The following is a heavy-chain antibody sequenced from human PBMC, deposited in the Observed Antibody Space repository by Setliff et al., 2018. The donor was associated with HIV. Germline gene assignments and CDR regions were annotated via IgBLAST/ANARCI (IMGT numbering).Heavy chain of an antibody. CDR3: ARDRHYSGLGSYGP. CDR1: GTSFSDHY. Sequence: KPSETLSLTCSVYGTSFSDHYWSWVRQTPGKGLEWIGEMNQSGTTNYNPSLKSRVTMSIDTSERQFSLKLTSVTAADTAVYYCARDRHYSGLGSYGPWGPGILVTVSS. J-gene: IGHJ5*02. CDR2: MNQSGTT. D-gene: IGHD3-10*01. V-gene: IGHV4-34*01.